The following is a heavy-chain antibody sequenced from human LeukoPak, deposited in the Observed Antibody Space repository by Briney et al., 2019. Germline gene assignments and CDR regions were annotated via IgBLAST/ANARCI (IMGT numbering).Heavy chain of an antibody. CDR3: VRGGTSYFHY. J-gene: IGHJ1*01. CDR2: INQGGSEK. V-gene: IGHV3-7*05. D-gene: IGHD1-1*01. Sequence: GGSLRLFCAASGFTFSSYWMSWVRQAPGKGLEWVANINQGGSEKYYVDSVKGRFTISRDNAQNSLYLQMNSLRAEDTAVYYCVRGGTSYFHYWGQGTLVTVSS. CDR1: GFTFSSYW.